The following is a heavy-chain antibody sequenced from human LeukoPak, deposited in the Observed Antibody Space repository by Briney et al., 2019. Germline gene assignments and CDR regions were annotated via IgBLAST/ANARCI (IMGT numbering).Heavy chain of an antibody. CDR2: IYTSGST. CDR1: GGSISSYY. V-gene: IGHV4-4*07. CDR3: ARDFPQYYDSSGFNWFDP. Sequence: KPSETLSLTCTVSGGSISSYYWSWIRQPAGKGLEWIGRIYTSGSTNYNPSLNSRVTMSVDTSKNQFSLKLSSVTAADTAVYYCARDFPQYYDSSGFNWFDPWGQGTLVTVSS. D-gene: IGHD3-22*01. J-gene: IGHJ5*02.